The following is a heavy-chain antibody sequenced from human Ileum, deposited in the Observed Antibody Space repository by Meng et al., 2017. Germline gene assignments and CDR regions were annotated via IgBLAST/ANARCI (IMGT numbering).Heavy chain of an antibody. Sequence: EVWVGEVVWVLVPPGGYWRLSCAASGFTVSGNFWRWVRQAPGKVLEWVSIIYPGGSTYYPDSLKGRFTISRDNSKNTVHLQMDSLRVEDTAFYYCARDRGVRDLDHWGQGTLVTVSS. J-gene: IGHJ4*02. CDR3: ARDRGVRDLDH. V-gene: IGHV3-66*01. CDR2: IYPGGST. CDR1: GFTVSGNF. D-gene: IGHD3-10*01.